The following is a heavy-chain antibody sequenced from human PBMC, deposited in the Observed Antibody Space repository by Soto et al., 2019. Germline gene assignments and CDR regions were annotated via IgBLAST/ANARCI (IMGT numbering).Heavy chain of an antibody. D-gene: IGHD2-2*01. Sequence: SETLSLTCTVSGGSISSGDYYWSWIRQPPGKGLEWIGYIYYSGSTYYNPSLKSRVTISVDTSKNQFSLKLSSVTAADTAVYYCARVIVVVPAAIRREDYYYYYGMDAWGQGTTVTVSS. CDR3: ARVIVVVPAAIRREDYYYYYGMDA. CDR2: IYYSGST. J-gene: IGHJ6*02. CDR1: GGSISSGDYY. V-gene: IGHV4-30-4*01.